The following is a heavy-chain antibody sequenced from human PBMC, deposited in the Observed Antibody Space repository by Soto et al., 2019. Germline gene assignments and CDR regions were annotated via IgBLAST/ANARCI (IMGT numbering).Heavy chain of an antibody. Sequence: QITLQESGPTLVKPTQTLTLTCTFSGFSLTTSAVAVGWIRQPPGKALEWLAIVDGSGVKFYSPSLRSRLTITKDNSKNQVVPTLTDKDPVDTGTYFCVRRYDPYYFDYWGQGTLVTVSS. D-gene: IGHD1-1*01. CDR3: VRRYDPYYFDY. CDR1: GFSLTTSAVA. V-gene: IGHV2-5*04. CDR2: VDGSGVK. J-gene: IGHJ4*02.